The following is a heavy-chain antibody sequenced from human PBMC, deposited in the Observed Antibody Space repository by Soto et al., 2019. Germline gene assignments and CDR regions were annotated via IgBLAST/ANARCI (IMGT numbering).Heavy chain of an antibody. V-gene: IGHV4-34*01. CDR2: ISPSGTT. CDR3: ATALWFGTQPEI. CDR1: GGSFSNNY. D-gene: IGHD3-10*01. J-gene: IGHJ4*02. Sequence: QVQLQQWGAGLLKPSETLSLTCAVYGGSFSNNYWTWFRQPPGKGLEWIGEISPSGTTKYIPSLKSRGTISVDTSRKQFFLKVTSVSAADTAVYYCATALWFGTQPEIWGPGTLVNVSS.